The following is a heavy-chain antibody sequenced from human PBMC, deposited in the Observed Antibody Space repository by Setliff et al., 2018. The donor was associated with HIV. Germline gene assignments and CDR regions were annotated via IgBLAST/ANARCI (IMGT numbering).Heavy chain of an antibody. Sequence: SETLSLTCTVSGGSISSGGYYWSWIRQHPGKGLEWIGYIYYSGTTHYNPSLKSRVFISVDTSKNQFSLKLSSVTAADTAVYYCARGFGSSWGGNYYYYYMDVWGKGTTVTVSS. D-gene: IGHD6-13*01. CDR3: ARGFGSSWGGNYYYYYMDV. CDR2: IYYSGTT. CDR1: GGSISSGGYY. J-gene: IGHJ6*03. V-gene: IGHV4-31*03.